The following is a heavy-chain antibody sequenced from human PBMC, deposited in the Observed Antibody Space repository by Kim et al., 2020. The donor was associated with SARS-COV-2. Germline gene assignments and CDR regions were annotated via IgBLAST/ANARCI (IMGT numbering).Heavy chain of an antibody. CDR3: ARELGWRGSGYYFYYYGMDV. D-gene: IGHD3-22*01. J-gene: IGHJ6*02. V-gene: IGHV4-59*01. Sequence: RVTISVDTSKNQFSLKLSSVTAADTAVYYCARELGWRGSGYYFYYYGMDVWGQGTTVTVSS.